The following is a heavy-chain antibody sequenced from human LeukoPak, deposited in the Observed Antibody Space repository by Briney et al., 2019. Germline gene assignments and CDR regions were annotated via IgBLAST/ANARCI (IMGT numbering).Heavy chain of an antibody. CDR2: ISYDGSDK. D-gene: IGHD1-26*01. Sequence: GGSLRLSCAASGFTFSSYGMHWVRQAPGKGLEWVAVISYDGSDKYYPDSVKGRFTISRDNSKNTLYLQMNSLRAEDTAVYYCAREGGGFGGTYRDYYDYYMDVWGKGTTVTVSS. J-gene: IGHJ6*03. CDR3: AREGGGFGGTYRDYYDYYMDV. CDR1: GFTFSSYG. V-gene: IGHV3-30*03.